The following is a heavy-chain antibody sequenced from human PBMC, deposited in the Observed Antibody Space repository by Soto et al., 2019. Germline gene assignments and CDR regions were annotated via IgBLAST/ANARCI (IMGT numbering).Heavy chain of an antibody. D-gene: IGHD6-13*01. V-gene: IGHV3-48*01. Sequence: EVQLVESGGGLVQSGGSLRLSCAVSGFTFSTYSMNWVRQAPGKGLEWVSYISSSSSTIYYVDSVKGRFTISRDNAKKSLYLQMNSLRAEDTAVYYCAREGRPAVGTDWFDPWGQGTLVTVSS. CDR2: ISSSSSTI. CDR1: GFTFSTYS. CDR3: AREGRPAVGTDWFDP. J-gene: IGHJ5*02.